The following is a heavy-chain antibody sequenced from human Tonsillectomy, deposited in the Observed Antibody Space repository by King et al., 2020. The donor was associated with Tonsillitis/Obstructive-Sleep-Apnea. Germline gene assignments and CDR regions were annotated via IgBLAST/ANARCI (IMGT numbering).Heavy chain of an antibody. CDR3: ARDIASYYYAFVI. Sequence: QLVQSGAEVKKPGASVKVSCKASGYTFSSYGISWVRQAPGQGLEWMGWISAYNGNTKYAQKFQGRVTMTTHTSTSTAYMELRSLRSDDTAVYYCARDIASYYYAFVIWGQGTMVTVSS. D-gene: IGHD1-26*01. V-gene: IGHV1-18*04. CDR2: ISAYNGNT. CDR1: GYTFSSYG. J-gene: IGHJ3*02.